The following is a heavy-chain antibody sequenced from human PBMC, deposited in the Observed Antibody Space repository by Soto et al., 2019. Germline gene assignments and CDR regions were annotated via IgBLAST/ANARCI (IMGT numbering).Heavy chain of an antibody. V-gene: IGHV3-23*01. Sequence: EVQLLESGGGLVQPGGSLRLSCAASGFTFSAHAMTWVRQAPGKGLEWVSGITGSGVGKYYADSVKGRFTISRDNSENTLYLQINSVRAEDTAVSYCAQEPVPSYWGQGALVTVSS. CDR3: AQEPVPSY. CDR1: GFTFSAHA. J-gene: IGHJ4*02. CDR2: ITGSGVGK.